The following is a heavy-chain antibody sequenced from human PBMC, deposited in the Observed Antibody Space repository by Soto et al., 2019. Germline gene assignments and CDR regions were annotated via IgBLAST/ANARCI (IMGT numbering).Heavy chain of an antibody. CDR1: GLTFGNAW. CDR2: LKSKTDDGTT. D-gene: IGHD3-9*01. CDR3: TTDSSNNDILAGYYYYYGMDV. J-gene: IGHJ6*02. Sequence: GGSLRFSCAASGLTFGNAWRSWVRQAQGKVRGWVGRLKSKTDDGTTDYAAPVKGRVTISRADSKNTLYLQMNSLKTDDTAVYYCTTDSSNNDILAGYYYYYGMDVWGQGTTVTVSS. V-gene: IGHV3-15*01.